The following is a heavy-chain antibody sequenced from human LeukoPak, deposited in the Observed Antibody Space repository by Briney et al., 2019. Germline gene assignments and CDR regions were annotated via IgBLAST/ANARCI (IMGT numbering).Heavy chain of an antibody. CDR1: GGSFIGYS. J-gene: IGHJ4*02. CDR2: IYYSGRT. V-gene: IGHV4-34*01. CDR3: APYYYGSGNFFDY. Sequence: SETLSLTCAVYGGSFIGYSWSWIRQPPGKGLEWIGSIYYSGRTYYNPSLKSRVTISVDTSKNQFSLKLGSVTAADTAVYYCAPYYYGSGNFFDYWGQGTLVTVSS. D-gene: IGHD3-10*01.